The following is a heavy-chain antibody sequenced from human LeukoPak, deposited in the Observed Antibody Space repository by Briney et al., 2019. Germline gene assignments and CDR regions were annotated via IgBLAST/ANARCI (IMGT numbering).Heavy chain of an antibody. D-gene: IGHD2-2*01. J-gene: IGHJ4*02. CDR2: ISGSGGST. CDR1: GFTFSSYA. CDR3: AEDEADIVVVPAASFDY. Sequence: SGGSLRLSCAASGFTFSSYAMSWVRQAPGKGLEWVSAISGSGGSTYYADSVKGRFTISRDNSKNTLYLQMNSLRAEDTAVYYCAEDEADIVVVPAASFDYWGQGTLVTVSS. V-gene: IGHV3-23*01.